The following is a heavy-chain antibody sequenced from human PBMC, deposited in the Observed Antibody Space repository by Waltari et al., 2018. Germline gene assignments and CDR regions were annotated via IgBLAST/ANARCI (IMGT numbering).Heavy chain of an antibody. V-gene: IGHV3-53*01. D-gene: IGHD5-18*01. CDR2: IYSGGSK. CDR1: GFTVSSNY. J-gene: IGHJ6*02. CDR3: AREGGGDTAMVHYYYYGMDV. Sequence: EVQLVESGGGLIQPGGSLRLSCAASGFTVSSNYMSWVRQAPGKGLEWVSVIYSGGSKYYADSVKGRFATSRDNSKNTLYLQMNSLRAEDTAVYYCAREGGGDTAMVHYYYYGMDVWGQGTTVTVSS.